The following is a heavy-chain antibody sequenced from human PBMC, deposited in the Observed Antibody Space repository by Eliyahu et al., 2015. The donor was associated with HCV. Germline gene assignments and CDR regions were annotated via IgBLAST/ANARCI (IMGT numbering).Heavy chain of an antibody. Sequence: EVQLVESGGGLVKPGGSLRLSCAASGXTFSXYSXNWVRQAPGKGLEWVSSISSSSSYIYYADSVKGRFTISRDNAKNSLYLQMNSLRAEDTAVYYCARAEHYYDSSGYHYYFDYWGQGTLVTVSS. V-gene: IGHV3-21*01. CDR2: ISSSSSYI. CDR3: ARAEHYYDSSGYHYYFDY. D-gene: IGHD3-22*01. J-gene: IGHJ4*02. CDR1: GXTFSXYS.